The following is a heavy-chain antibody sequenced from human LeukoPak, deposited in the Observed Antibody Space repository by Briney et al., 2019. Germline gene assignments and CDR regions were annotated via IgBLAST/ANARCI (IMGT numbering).Heavy chain of an antibody. Sequence: GGSLRVSCAASGFAFSRYAMTWVRQAPGKGLEWVSAISGSGGSTYYADSVKGRFTISRDNSKNTLFLQMNSLRAEDTAVYYGIPVAGTGFDYWGQGTLVTVSS. J-gene: IGHJ4*02. D-gene: IGHD6-19*01. CDR1: GFAFSRYA. V-gene: IGHV3-23*01. CDR3: IPVAGTGFDY. CDR2: ISGSGGST.